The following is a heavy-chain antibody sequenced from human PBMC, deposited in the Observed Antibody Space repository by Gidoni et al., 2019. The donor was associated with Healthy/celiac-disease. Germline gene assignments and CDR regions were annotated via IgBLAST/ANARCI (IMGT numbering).Heavy chain of an antibody. Sequence: QVQLQQWGAGRLKPAETLSLTCAGYGGSFSGYSWSWIRQPPGKGLEWFGEINHSGSPNYNPSLKSRVTISVDTSKNQFSLKLSSVTAADPAVYYCARGPFGGYYYYYYGMDVWGQGTTVTVSS. V-gene: IGHV4-34*01. J-gene: IGHJ6*02. CDR3: ARGPFGGYYYYYYGMDV. D-gene: IGHD3-3*01. CDR2: INHSGSP. CDR1: GGSFSGYS.